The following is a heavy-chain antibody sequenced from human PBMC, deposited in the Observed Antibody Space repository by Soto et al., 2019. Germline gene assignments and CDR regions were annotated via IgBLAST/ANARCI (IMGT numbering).Heavy chain of an antibody. V-gene: IGHV1-69*01. CDR1: GGTFSSYA. CDR2: IIPISGTA. CDR3: ARSQGSSTSLEIYYYYYYGMDG. D-gene: IGHD2-2*01. J-gene: IGHJ6*02. Sequence: QVQLVQSGAEVKKPGSSVKVSCKASGGTFSSYAISWVRQAPGQGLEWMGGIIPISGTANYAQKFQGRVTITADESTSTAYMELSRLRSEDTAVYYCARSQGSSTSLEIYYYYYYGMDGWGQGTTVTVSS.